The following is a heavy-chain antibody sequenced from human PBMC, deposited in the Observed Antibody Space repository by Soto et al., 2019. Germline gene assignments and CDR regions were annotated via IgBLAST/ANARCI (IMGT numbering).Heavy chain of an antibody. CDR3: ARLPVSYYDFWSGYYTGKGMDV. V-gene: IGHV5-51*01. CDR2: IYPGDSDT. Sequence: GESLKISCKGSGYSFTSYWIGWVRQMPGKGLEWMGIIYPGDSDTRYSPSFQGQVTISADKSISTAYLQWSSLKASDTAMYYCARLPVSYYDFWSGYYTGKGMDVWGRGTTVTVSS. J-gene: IGHJ6*02. D-gene: IGHD3-3*01. CDR1: GYSFTSYW.